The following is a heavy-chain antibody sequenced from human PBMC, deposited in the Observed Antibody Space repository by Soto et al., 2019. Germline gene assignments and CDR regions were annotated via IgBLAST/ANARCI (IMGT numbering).Heavy chain of an antibody. CDR1: GYAFTTYF. Sequence: QVQLVQSGAEVKKPGASVKVSCKVSGYAFTTYFMHWVRQAPGQGLEWLGIINPSGGRTTYAQNFQGRVTMTRDTSTSTVYMELSSLRYEDTAVYYCARDGCITATCAGGGNWFDPWGQGTPVTVSS. V-gene: IGHV1-46*01. J-gene: IGHJ5*02. D-gene: IGHD3-10*01. CDR3: ARDGCITATCAGGGNWFDP. CDR2: INPSGGRT.